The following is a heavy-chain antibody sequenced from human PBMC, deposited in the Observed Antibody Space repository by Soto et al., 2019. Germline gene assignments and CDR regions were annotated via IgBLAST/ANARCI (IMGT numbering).Heavy chain of an antibody. Sequence: PGGSLRLSCAASGFTFSSYAMSWVRQAPGKGLEWVSAISGSGGSTYYADSVKGRFTISRDNSKNTLYLQMNSPRAEDTAVYYCAKDPYSSSWYWFDPWGQGTLVTVSS. CDR3: AKDPYSSSWYWFDP. CDR2: ISGSGGST. CDR1: GFTFSSYA. D-gene: IGHD6-13*01. J-gene: IGHJ5*02. V-gene: IGHV3-23*01.